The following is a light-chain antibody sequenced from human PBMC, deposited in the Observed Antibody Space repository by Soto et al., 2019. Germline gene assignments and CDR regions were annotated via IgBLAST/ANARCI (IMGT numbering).Light chain of an antibody. CDR1: NIVTKS. J-gene: IGLJ1*01. Sequence: SYELTQPPSVSVAPGQTTRITCGANNIVTKSVHWYQQKPGQAPVVGSYDYSDRPSGIPERFSGSNSGNTDTLTISRVEAGDEADYYCQVWDSGSEHYVFGIGTKVTVL. CDR2: DYS. V-gene: IGLV3-21*02. CDR3: QVWDSGSEHYV.